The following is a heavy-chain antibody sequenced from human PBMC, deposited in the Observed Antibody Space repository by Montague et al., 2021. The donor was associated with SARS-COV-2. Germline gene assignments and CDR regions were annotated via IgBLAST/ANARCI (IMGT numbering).Heavy chain of an antibody. CDR2: ISGSGGTT. V-gene: IGHV3-23*01. CDR3: AKAHYYDSSGYYF. J-gene: IGHJ4*02. Sequence: SLRLSCAASGFTFSYYAMSWVRQAPGKGLEWVSTISGSGGTTYYADSVKGRFTISRDNSKNTLYLRMNSLRAEDTAVYYCAKAHYYDSSGYYFWDQGTLVTVSS. D-gene: IGHD3-22*01. CDR1: GFTFSYYA.